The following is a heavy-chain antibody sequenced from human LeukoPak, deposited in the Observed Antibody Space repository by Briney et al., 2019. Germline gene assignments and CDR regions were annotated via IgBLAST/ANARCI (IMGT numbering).Heavy chain of an antibody. CDR2: IYPGDSDT. CDR1: GYIFTSYW. V-gene: IGHV5-51*01. Sequence: GASLQISCKGSGYIFTSYWIGWVRQLPGKGLEWMGIIYPGDSDTRYSPSFQGQVTISADKSISTAYLQWSSLKASGTAMYYCARLPGIAVAGQFDYWGQGTLVTVSS. CDR3: ARLPGIAVAGQFDY. D-gene: IGHD6-19*01. J-gene: IGHJ4*02.